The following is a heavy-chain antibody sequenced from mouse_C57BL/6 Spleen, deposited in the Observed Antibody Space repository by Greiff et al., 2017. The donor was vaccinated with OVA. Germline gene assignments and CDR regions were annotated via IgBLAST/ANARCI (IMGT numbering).Heavy chain of an antibody. D-gene: IGHD1-1*01. CDR3: ARKDYYGSSSFAC. V-gene: IGHV1-82*01. J-gene: IGHJ3*01. Sequence: QVQLQQSGPELVKPGASVKISCKASGYAFSSSWMNWVKQRPGKGLEWIGRIYPGDGDTNYNGKFKGQATLTADKSSSTAYMQLSSLTSEDSAVYFCARKDYYGSSSFACWGQGTLVTVSA. CDR2: IYPGDGDT. CDR1: GYAFSSSW.